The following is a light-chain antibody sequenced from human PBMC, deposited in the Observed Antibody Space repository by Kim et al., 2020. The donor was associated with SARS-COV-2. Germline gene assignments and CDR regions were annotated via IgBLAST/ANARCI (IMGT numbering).Light chain of an antibody. Sequence: IQLTQSPSSLSASVGDRVTITCRASQGISSYLAWYQQKPGTAPKLLIYAASTLQSGVPSRFSGSGSGTDFTLTISSLQPDDFATYYCQQLNSYPLTFGGGTKLEI. J-gene: IGKJ4*01. V-gene: IGKV1-9*01. CDR3: QQLNSYPLT. CDR2: AAS. CDR1: QGISSY.